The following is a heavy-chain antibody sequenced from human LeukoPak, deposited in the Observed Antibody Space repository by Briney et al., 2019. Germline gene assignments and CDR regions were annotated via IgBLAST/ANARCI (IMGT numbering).Heavy chain of an antibody. D-gene: IGHD6-13*01. Sequence: GESLKISCKGSGYSFTSYWIGWVCQMPGKGLEWIGIIYPGDSDTGYSPYFQGQVTSSADTSISTAYLQWSSLKASDTAMYYCARRNGAAGQSYWYFDLWGRGTLVTVSS. V-gene: IGHV5-51*01. CDR3: ARRNGAAGQSYWYFDL. CDR2: IYPGDSDT. J-gene: IGHJ2*01. CDR1: GYSFTSYW.